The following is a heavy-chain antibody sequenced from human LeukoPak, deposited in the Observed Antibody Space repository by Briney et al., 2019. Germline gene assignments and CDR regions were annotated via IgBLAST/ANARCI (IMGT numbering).Heavy chain of an antibody. CDR1: GYTFTGYY. J-gene: IGHJ4*02. V-gene: IGHV1-2*02. CDR3: ARDRAAHVTRTIFDY. D-gene: IGHD4-23*01. CDR2: INPNSGGT. Sequence: ASVKVSCKASGYTFTGYYMHWVRQAPGQGLEWMGWINPNSGGTNYAQKFQGRVTMTRDTSISTAYMELSRLRSDDTAVYYCARDRAAHVTRTIFDYWGQGTLVTVSS.